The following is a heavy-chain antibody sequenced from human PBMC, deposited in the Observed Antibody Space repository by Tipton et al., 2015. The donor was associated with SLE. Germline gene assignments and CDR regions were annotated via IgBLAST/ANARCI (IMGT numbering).Heavy chain of an antibody. CDR1: GFTFSSYW. J-gene: IGHJ4*02. D-gene: IGHD6-25*01. V-gene: IGHV3-74*01. Sequence: SLRLSCAASGFTFSSYWMHWVRQAPGKGLVWVSRISSDGSNIAYADSVKGRFTVSRDNAKNTPYLEMSSLRAEDTAVYYCARDSHSSATYWGQGTLVTVSS. CDR3: ARDSHSSATY. CDR2: ISSDGSNI.